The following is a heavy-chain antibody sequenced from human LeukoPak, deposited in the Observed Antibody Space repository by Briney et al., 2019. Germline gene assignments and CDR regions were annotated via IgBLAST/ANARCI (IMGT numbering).Heavy chain of an antibody. CDR3: AKTPYDSRINWFDP. CDR2: IYSGGST. V-gene: IGHV3-53*01. CDR1: GFTVSSNY. J-gene: IGHJ5*02. Sequence: PGGSLRLSCAASGFTVSSNYMSWVRQAPGKGLEWVSVIYSGGSTYYADSVKGRFTISRDNSKNTLYLQMNSLRAEDTAVYYCAKTPYDSRINWFDPWGQGTLVTVSS. D-gene: IGHD3-22*01.